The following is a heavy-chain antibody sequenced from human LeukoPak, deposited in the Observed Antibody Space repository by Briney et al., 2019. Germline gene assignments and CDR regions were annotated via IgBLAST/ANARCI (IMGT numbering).Heavy chain of an antibody. D-gene: IGHD5-12*01. CDR2: IRYDGSNK. CDR3: AKDLGWESGYDIFDY. V-gene: IGHV3-30*02. CDR1: GFTFSSYG. J-gene: IGHJ4*02. Sequence: GGSLRLPCAASGFTFSSYGMHWVRPAPGKGLEWVAFIRYDGSNKYYADSVKGRFTISRDNSKNTLYLQMNSLRAEDTAVYYCAKDLGWESGYDIFDYWGQGTLVTVSS.